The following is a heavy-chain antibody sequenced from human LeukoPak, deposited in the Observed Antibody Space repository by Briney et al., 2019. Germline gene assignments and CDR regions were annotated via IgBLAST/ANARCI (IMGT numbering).Heavy chain of an antibody. Sequence: SETLSLTCAVYGGSFTIYSWTWIRQPPGKSLEWVGEISPSGNTQYNPSLKSRVTISLDASKSQFYLKLNSVTAADTAVYYCARRVRSADYRLDYWGQGALVTVSS. J-gene: IGHJ4*02. D-gene: IGHD4-11*01. CDR3: ARRVRSADYRLDY. CDR2: ISPSGNT. CDR1: GGSFTIYS. V-gene: IGHV4-34*01.